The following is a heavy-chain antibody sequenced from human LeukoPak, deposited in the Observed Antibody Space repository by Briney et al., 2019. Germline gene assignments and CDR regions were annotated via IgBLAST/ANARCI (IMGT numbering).Heavy chain of an antibody. CDR3: ATDSNRGILEWFQY. CDR1: GGSFSGHY. V-gene: IGHV4-34*01. CDR2: INHSGST. Sequence: SETLSLTCAVYGGSFSGHYWTWIRQPPGKGLEWIGEINHSGSTTYNPSLNSRVTISVDTSKNQFSLKLSSVTAADTAVYYCATDSNRGILEWFQYWGQGSLVTVSS. D-gene: IGHD3-3*01. J-gene: IGHJ1*01.